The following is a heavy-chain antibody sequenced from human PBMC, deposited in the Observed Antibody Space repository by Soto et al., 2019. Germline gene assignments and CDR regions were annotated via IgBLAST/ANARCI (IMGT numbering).Heavy chain of an antibody. D-gene: IGHD1-26*01. Sequence: SETLSLTCDVSGDSISTRSYYWGWIRQPPGKGLEWIASIYYSGATYYNPSLQSRVTISVDTSNNRFSLTLSSLTAADTAVYFCARLAYSGYLQTWGQGSLVTAPQ. J-gene: IGHJ1*01. CDR3: ARLAYSGYLQT. V-gene: IGHV4-39*02. CDR1: GDSISTRSYY. CDR2: IYYSGAT.